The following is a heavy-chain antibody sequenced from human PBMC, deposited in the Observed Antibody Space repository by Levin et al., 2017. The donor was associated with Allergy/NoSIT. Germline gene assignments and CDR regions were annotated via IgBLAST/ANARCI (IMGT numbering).Heavy chain of an antibody. J-gene: IGHJ4*02. CDR1: GGSIGTDY. Sequence: SQTLSLTCNVSGGSIGTDYWSWIRQPPGKGLEWIGYFHYSGSNTYSPSLKSRVSISADTSKNAISLQLSSVTAADPAVYYCTRGSLFCYDGSDHYGFWGPGTLVTVSS. D-gene: IGHD3-22*01. CDR3: TRGSLFCYDGSDHYGF. CDR2: FHYSGSN. V-gene: IGHV4-59*01.